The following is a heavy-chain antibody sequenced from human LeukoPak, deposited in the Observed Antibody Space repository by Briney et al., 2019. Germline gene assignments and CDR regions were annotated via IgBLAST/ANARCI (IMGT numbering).Heavy chain of an antibody. CDR2: ISDRGDRT. V-gene: IGHV3-23*01. Sequence: GGSLRLSCAASGFTFSDYATSWVRQAPGKGLEWVSAISDRGDRTWDADSVKGRVTISRDNYKNTLFLQMNSLRAEDTAIYYCAKDSYDSSGSRYDYWGQGTLVTVSS. CDR3: AKDSYDSSGSRYDY. J-gene: IGHJ4*02. D-gene: IGHD3-22*01. CDR1: GFTFSDYA.